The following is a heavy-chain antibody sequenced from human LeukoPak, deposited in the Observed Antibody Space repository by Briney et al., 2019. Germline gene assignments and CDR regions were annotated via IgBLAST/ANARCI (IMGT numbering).Heavy chain of an antibody. D-gene: IGHD5-12*01. J-gene: IGHJ5*02. CDR3: AKEQDIVATSSPNWFDP. Sequence: GGSLRLSCAASGFTFSRYAMSWVRQAPGKGLEWVSAISGSGGSTYYADSVKGRFTISRDNSKNTLYLQMNSLRAEDTAVYYCAKEQDIVATSSPNWFDPWGQGTLVTVSS. CDR1: GFTFSRYA. CDR2: ISGSGGST. V-gene: IGHV3-23*01.